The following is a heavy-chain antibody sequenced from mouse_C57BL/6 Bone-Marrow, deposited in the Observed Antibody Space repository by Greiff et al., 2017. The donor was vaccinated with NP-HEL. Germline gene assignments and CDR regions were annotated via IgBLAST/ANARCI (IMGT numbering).Heavy chain of an antibody. CDR1: GYTFTSYW. Sequence: QVQLQQPGAELVMPGASVKLSCKASGYTFTSYWMHWVKQRPGQGLEWIGEIDPSDSYTNYNQKFKGKSTLTVDKSSSTADMQLSSLTSEDSAVYYCARGELYYFDYWGQGTTLTVSS. CDR3: ARGELYYFDY. CDR2: IDPSDSYT. J-gene: IGHJ2*01. D-gene: IGHD1-1*02. V-gene: IGHV1-69*01.